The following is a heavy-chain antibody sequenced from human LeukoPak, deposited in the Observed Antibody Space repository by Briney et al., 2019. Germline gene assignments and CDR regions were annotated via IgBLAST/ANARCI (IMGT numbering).Heavy chain of an antibody. V-gene: IGHV4-39*01. CDR2: IYYSGST. CDR1: GGSISSSSYY. CDR3: ARDIRTPWDKDAFDI. D-gene: IGHD1-26*01. J-gene: IGHJ3*02. Sequence: PSETLSLTCTVSGGSISSSSYYWGWIRQPPGKGLEWIGSIYYSGSTYYNPSLKSRVTISVDTSKNQFSLKLSSVTAADTAVYYCARDIRTPWDKDAFDIWGQGTMVTVSS.